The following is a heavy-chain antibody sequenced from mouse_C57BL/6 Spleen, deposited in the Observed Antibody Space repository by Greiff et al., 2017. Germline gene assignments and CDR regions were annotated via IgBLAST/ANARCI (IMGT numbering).Heavy chain of an antibody. CDR3: ARSNLLLRVYYFDY. Sequence: VQLQQSGAELVKPGASVKISCKASGYAFSSYWMNWVKQRPGKGLEWIGQIYPGDGDTNYNGKFKGKATLTADKSSSTAYMQLSSLTSEDSAVYFCARSNLLLRVYYFDYWGQGTTLTVSS. J-gene: IGHJ2*01. CDR1: GYAFSSYW. V-gene: IGHV1-80*01. CDR2: IYPGDGDT. D-gene: IGHD1-1*01.